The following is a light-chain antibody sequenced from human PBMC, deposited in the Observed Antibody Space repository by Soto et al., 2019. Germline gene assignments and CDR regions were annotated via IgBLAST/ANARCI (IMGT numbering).Light chain of an antibody. V-gene: IGKV1-39*01. Sequence: DILMTQSPSSLSASVGDRVTITCRASQSISTYLNWYQQIPGMAPKLLIYGASSLDSGVRSRFSGSGSGTDFTLTISSLQPEDFATYYCQKSYSIPYTFGQGTKLEIK. CDR3: QKSYSIPYT. CDR2: GAS. CDR1: QSISTY. J-gene: IGKJ2*01.